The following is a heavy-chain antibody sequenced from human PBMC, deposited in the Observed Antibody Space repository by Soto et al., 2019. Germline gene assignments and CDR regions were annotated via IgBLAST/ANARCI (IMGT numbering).Heavy chain of an antibody. J-gene: IGHJ6*02. Sequence: EVQLVESGGGLVQPGGSLRLSCAASGFTFSSYWMSWVRQAPGKGLEWVANIKQDGSEKYYVDSVKGRFTISRDNAKNSLYLQMNSLRAEDTAVYYCAREGGSYSYYYYCMDVWGQGTTVTVSS. CDR2: IKQDGSEK. CDR3: AREGGSYSYYYYCMDV. D-gene: IGHD1-26*01. V-gene: IGHV3-7*01. CDR1: GFTFSSYW.